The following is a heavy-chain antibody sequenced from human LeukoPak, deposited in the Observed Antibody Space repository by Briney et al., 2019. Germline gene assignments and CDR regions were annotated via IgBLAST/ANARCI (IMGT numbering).Heavy chain of an antibody. CDR3: TREGLDP. V-gene: IGHV3-74*01. CDR1: GFTFSSYG. J-gene: IGHJ5*02. CDR2: IDSDGSGT. Sequence: PGGSLRLSCAASGFTFSSYGMHWVRQAPGKGLVWVSRIDSDGSGTIYADSVKGRFTISRDNAKNTVYLQMNSLRAEDTAVYYCTREGLDPWGQGTLVTVSS.